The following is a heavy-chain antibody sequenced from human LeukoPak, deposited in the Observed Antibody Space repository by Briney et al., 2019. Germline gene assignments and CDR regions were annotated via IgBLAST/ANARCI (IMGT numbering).Heavy chain of an antibody. Sequence: ASVKVSCKASGYTFTSYGISWVRQAPGQGLEWMGWISAYDGNTNYAQKLQGRVTMTTDTSTSTAYMELRSLRSDDTAVYYCARDRTPRIPMIVVPGGYWGQGTLVTVSS. CDR2: ISAYDGNT. V-gene: IGHV1-18*01. CDR1: GYTFTSYG. CDR3: ARDRTPRIPMIVVPGGY. D-gene: IGHD3-22*01. J-gene: IGHJ4*02.